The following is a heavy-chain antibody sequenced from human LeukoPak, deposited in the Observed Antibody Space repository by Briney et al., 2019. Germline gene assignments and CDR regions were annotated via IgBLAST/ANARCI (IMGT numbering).Heavy chain of an antibody. V-gene: IGHV4-34*01. CDR2: INHSGST. D-gene: IGHD3-10*01. Sequence: SETLSLTCAVYGGSFSGYYWIWIRQPPGKGLEWIGEINHSGSTNYNPSLKSPVTISVDTSKNQFSLKLSSVTAADTAVYYCARLVRGGDYWGQGTLVTVSS. CDR3: ARLVRGGDY. CDR1: GGSFSGYY. J-gene: IGHJ4*02.